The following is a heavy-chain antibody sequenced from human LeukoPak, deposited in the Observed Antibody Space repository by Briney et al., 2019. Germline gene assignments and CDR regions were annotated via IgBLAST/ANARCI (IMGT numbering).Heavy chain of an antibody. Sequence: ASVKVSCKASGYTFTNYGISWVRQAPGQGLEWMGWISAYNENTNYAQKVQGRVTMTTETSTSTAYLELRSLRSDDTPVYYCARDHGKQWPRYNWFDPWGQGTLVTVSS. CDR2: ISAYNENT. CDR1: GYTFTNYG. D-gene: IGHD6-19*01. V-gene: IGHV1-18*01. CDR3: ARDHGKQWPRYNWFDP. J-gene: IGHJ5*02.